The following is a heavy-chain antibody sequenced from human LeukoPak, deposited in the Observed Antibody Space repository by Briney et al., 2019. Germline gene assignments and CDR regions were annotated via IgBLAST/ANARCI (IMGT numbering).Heavy chain of an antibody. CDR3: ATRGLSREFDY. J-gene: IGHJ4*02. Sequence: GGSLRLSCAASGFTLSSYSMNWVRQAPGKELEWVSYISSSFETIYYADSVKGRFTISRDNAKNSLYLQMNSLRAEDTAVYYCATRGLSREFDYWGQGTLVTVSS. CDR1: GFTLSSYS. V-gene: IGHV3-48*01. D-gene: IGHD3-10*01. CDR2: ISSSFETI.